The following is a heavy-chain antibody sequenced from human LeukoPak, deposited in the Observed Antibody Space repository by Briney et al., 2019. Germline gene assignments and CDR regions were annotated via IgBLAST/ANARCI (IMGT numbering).Heavy chain of an antibody. CDR1: GASISSYY. D-gene: IGHD3-22*01. Sequence: SETLSLTCTVSGASISSYYWSWFRRPPGKGLEWIAYIFPSGSINFNPSLKSRVSISVHGSKNNFSLDLSSVTAADTAVYYCARRRDETATAAGYYHMDVWGKGTTVTVSS. J-gene: IGHJ6*03. CDR2: IFPSGSI. V-gene: IGHV4-4*09. CDR3: ARRRDETATAAGYYHMDV.